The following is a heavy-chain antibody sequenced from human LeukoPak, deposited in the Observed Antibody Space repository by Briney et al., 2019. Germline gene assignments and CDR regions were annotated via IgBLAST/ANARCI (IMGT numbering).Heavy chain of an antibody. CDR2: ISSSSSYI. D-gene: IGHD6-13*01. Sequence: PGRSLRLSCAASGFTFSSYTMNWVRQAPGKGLEWVSSISSSSSYIYYADSVKGRFTISRDNAKNSLYLQINSLRAADTAVYYCAREPAANGVDYWGQGALVTVSS. CDR3: AREPAANGVDY. CDR1: GFTFSSYT. V-gene: IGHV3-21*01. J-gene: IGHJ4*02.